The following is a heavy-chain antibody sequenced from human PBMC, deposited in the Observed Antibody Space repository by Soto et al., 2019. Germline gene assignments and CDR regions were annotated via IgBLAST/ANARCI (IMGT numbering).Heavy chain of an antibody. CDR1: GYPCTNFG. CDR3: ARGVTPIDY. CDR2: ISAYNGNT. D-gene: IGHD2-21*02. V-gene: IGHV1-18*01. J-gene: IGHJ4*02. Sequence: QGQLVQYGAEVKKPGASVKVSCKASGYPCTNFGISLVRQAPGQVLEWLGWISAYNGNTNYAQNFQGRVTMTTDTATSTAYIELRSLRYDDTDVYYCARGVTPIDYWGQGTLVTVSS.